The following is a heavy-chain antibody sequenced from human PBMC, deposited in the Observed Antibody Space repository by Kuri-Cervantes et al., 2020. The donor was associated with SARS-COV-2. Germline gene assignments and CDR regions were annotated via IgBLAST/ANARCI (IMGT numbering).Heavy chain of an antibody. J-gene: IGHJ6*03. V-gene: IGHV4-34*01. D-gene: IGHD3/OR15-3a*01. CDR1: GGSFSGYY. CDR3: ARHRKIYDYWGGRGFFYYYMDV. Sequence: SETLSLTCAVYGGSFSGYYWSWIRQPPGKGLEWIGEINHSGSTNYNPSLKSRVTMSVGTSKNQFSLKLTSVTAADTAVYYCARHRKIYDYWGGRGFFYYYMDVWGKGTTVTVSS. CDR2: INHSGST.